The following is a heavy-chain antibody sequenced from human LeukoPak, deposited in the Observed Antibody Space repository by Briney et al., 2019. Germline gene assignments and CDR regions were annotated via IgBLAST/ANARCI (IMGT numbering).Heavy chain of an antibody. Sequence: GGALRLSCAASGFTFSSYAMSWGRQAPGEGVEWGSAISGSGGSTYYADSVKGRFTISRDNSKNTLYLQMNSLRAEDTAVYYCAKDITVYYYYMDVWGKGTTVTVSS. CDR2: ISGSGGST. CDR3: AKDITVYYYYMDV. V-gene: IGHV3-23*01. CDR1: GFTFSSYA. J-gene: IGHJ6*03.